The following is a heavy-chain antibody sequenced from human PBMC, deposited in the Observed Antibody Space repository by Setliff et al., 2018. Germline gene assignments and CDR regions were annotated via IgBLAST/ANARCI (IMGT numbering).Heavy chain of an antibody. CDR3: ARHPSSGSYYGDPRPYYYYMDV. J-gene: IGHJ6*03. CDR2: IFSKGST. V-gene: IGHV4-61*10. D-gene: IGHD1-26*01. CDR1: GGSISSGNYY. Sequence: PSETLSLTCTVSGGSISSGNYYWSWIRQPAGKAPEWIGHIFSKGSTNNNPSLKSRVTISVDTSKNQFSLKLSAVTAADTAVYYCARHPSSGSYYGDPRPYYYYMDVWGKGTTVTVSS.